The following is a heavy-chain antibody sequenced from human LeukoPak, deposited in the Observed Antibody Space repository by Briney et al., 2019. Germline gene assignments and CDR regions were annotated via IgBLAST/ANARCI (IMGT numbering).Heavy chain of an antibody. CDR3: ARDRNTATTPLDY. J-gene: IGHJ4*02. V-gene: IGHV1-18*01. CDR1: VYTFTSYG. D-gene: IGHD4-11*01. CDR2: ISAYNGNT. Sequence: ASVTVSFTSSVYTFTSYGISWVRQAPGQGREGMGWISAYNGNTNYAQKLQGRVTMTTDTSTSTAYMELRSLRSDDTAVYYCARDRNTATTPLDYWGQGTLVTVSS.